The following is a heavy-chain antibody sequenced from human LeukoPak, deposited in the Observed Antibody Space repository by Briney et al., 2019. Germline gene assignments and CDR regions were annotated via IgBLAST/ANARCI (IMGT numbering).Heavy chain of an antibody. J-gene: IGHJ6*02. CDR3: ARDDYSNYYYYGMDV. Sequence: GGSLRLSCAASGFTFSSYAMSWVRQAPGKGLEWVSAISGSGGSTYYADSVKGRFTISRDNAKNSLYLQMNSLRAEDTAVYYCARDDYSNYYYYGMDVWGQGTTVTVSS. CDR2: ISGSGGST. V-gene: IGHV3-23*01. D-gene: IGHD4-4*01. CDR1: GFTFSSYA.